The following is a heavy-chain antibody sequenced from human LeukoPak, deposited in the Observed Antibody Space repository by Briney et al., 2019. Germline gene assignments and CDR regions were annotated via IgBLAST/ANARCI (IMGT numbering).Heavy chain of an antibody. CDR1: GGSISSGGYS. J-gene: IGHJ6*02. Sequence: PSQTLSLTCAVSGGSISSGGYSWSWIRQPPGKGLEWIGYIYHSGSTYYNPSLKSRVTISVDRSKNQFSLKLSSVTAADTAVYYCAREYYGMDVWGQGTTVTVSS. CDR3: AREYYGMDV. CDR2: IYHSGST. V-gene: IGHV4-30-2*01.